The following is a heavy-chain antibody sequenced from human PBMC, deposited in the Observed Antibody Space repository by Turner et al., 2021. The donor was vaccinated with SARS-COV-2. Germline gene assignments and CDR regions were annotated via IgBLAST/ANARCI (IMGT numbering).Heavy chain of an antibody. CDR1: GFTFSSYW. D-gene: IGHD3-3*01. CDR2: INQDGSEK. V-gene: IGHV3-7*01. J-gene: IGHJ4*02. Sequence: EVQLVESGGGLVQPGGSLRLSCAAPGFTFSSYWMSWVRQAPGKGLEWVANINQDGSEKYYVDSVKGRFTISRDNAKNTLYLQMNSLRAEDTAVYYCARDRSTYYDFWSGYWHFDYWGQGTLVTVSS. CDR3: ARDRSTYYDFWSGYWHFDY.